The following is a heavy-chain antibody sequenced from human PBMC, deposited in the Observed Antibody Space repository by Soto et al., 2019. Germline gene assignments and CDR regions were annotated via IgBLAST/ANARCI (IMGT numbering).Heavy chain of an antibody. CDR3: ARAPPRGIAAPGTWGSGMDV. CDR2: ISYDGSNK. J-gene: IGHJ6*02. D-gene: IGHD6-13*01. CDR1: GFSFSSYS. Sequence: GSLRLSCTASGFSFSSYSLHWVRETPGKGLERVAVISYDGSNKYYADSAKGRFTVSRDSPKNTLFLQMNSLKPEDTAVYHCARAPPRGIAAPGTWGSGMDVWGQGTTVTVSS. V-gene: IGHV3-30-3*01.